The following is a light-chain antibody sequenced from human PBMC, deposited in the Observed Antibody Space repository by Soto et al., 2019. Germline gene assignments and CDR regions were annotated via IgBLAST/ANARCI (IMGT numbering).Light chain of an antibody. CDR3: QQYDNSPIT. V-gene: IGKV3-20*01. Sequence: EIVLTQSPATLSLSPGERATRSCRASQSVSSYLAWYQQKPGQAPRLLIYGASSRATGIPDRFSGTGSETDFTLTISRLEPEDFAVYYCQQYDNSPITFGQGTRLEI. J-gene: IGKJ5*01. CDR1: QSVSSY. CDR2: GAS.